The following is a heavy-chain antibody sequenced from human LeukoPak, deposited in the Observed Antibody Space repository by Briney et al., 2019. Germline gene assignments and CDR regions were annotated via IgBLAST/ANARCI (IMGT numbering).Heavy chain of an antibody. CDR2: IWYDGSNK. D-gene: IGHD3-22*01. Sequence: GRSLRLSCAASGFTFSSYGMHWVRQAPGKGLEWVALIWYDGSNKYYADSVKGRFTISRDNSKNSLYLQMNSLRAEDTAVYYCARALFNYDSSGLTYWGQGTLVTVSS. V-gene: IGHV3-33*01. CDR1: GFTFSSYG. J-gene: IGHJ4*02. CDR3: ARALFNYDSSGLTY.